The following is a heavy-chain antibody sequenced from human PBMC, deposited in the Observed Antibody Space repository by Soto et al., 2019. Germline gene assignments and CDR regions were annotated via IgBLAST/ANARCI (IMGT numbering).Heavy chain of an antibody. Sequence: EVQLVESGGGLVQPGGSLRLSCAASGFTFSSYSMNWVRQAPGKGLEWVSYISSSSSTIYYADSVKGRFTISRDNAKNSLYLQMNSLRAEDTAVYYCARDSPFTICGVVTPYYFDYWGQGTLVTVSS. CDR2: ISSSSSTI. CDR3: ARDSPFTICGVVTPYYFDY. D-gene: IGHD3-3*01. V-gene: IGHV3-48*01. CDR1: GFTFSSYS. J-gene: IGHJ4*02.